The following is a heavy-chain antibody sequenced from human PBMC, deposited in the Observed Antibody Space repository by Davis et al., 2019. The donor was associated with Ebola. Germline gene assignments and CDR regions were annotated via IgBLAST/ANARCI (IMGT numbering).Heavy chain of an antibody. J-gene: IGHJ6*02. CDR2: ISAYNGNT. Sequence: ASVKVSCKASGYTFTSYGISWVRQAPGQGLEWMGWISAYNGNTNYAQKLQGRVTMTTDTSTSTAYMELRSLRSDDTAVYYCVSTAYLKDIVVVVAADYYGMDVWGQGTTVTVSS. CDR3: VSTAYLKDIVVVVAADYYGMDV. D-gene: IGHD2-15*01. CDR1: GYTFTSYG. V-gene: IGHV1-18*01.